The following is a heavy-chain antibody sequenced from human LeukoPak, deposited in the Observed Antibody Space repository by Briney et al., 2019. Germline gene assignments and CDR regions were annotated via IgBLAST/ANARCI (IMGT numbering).Heavy chain of an antibody. CDR3: AKSHGGDSSSWSYITY. J-gene: IGHJ4*02. Sequence: PGGSLRLSCAASGFTFNSYAMSWVRQAPGKGLEWVSAISGSGGSTYYADSVKGRFTISRDNSKNTLYLQMNSLRAEDTAVYYCAKSHGGDSSSWSYITYWGQGTLVTVSS. D-gene: IGHD6-13*01. V-gene: IGHV3-23*01. CDR2: ISGSGGST. CDR1: GFTFNSYA.